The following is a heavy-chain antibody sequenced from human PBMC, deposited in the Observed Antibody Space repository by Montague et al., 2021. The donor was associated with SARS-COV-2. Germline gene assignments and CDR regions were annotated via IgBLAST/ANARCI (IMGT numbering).Heavy chain of an antibody. J-gene: IGHJ4*02. CDR2: IYTSGGT. Sequence: SETLSLTCSVSGEPISGFFWNWIRQPAGKGLEWIGRIYTSGGTNYNPSLESRVTMSVDTSKNQFSLKVNSVTAADTAMYYCARGVVAAPNVLDYWGRGTLVTVSS. CDR3: ARGVVAAPNVLDY. V-gene: IGHV4-4*07. CDR1: GEPISGFF. D-gene: IGHD2-15*01.